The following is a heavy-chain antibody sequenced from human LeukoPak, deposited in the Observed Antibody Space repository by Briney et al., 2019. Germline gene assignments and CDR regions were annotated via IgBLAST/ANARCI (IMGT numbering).Heavy chain of an antibody. J-gene: IGHJ5*02. CDR2: ISSSGSTI. CDR3: ARDSSSTLNWFDP. V-gene: IGHV3-48*04. CDR1: GFTFSSYS. D-gene: IGHD2-2*01. Sequence: GGSLRLSCAASGFTFSSYSMSWIRRAPGKGLEWVSYISSSGSTIYYADSVKGRFTISRDNAKNSLYLQMNSLRAEDTAVYYCARDSSSTLNWFDPWGQGTLVTVSS.